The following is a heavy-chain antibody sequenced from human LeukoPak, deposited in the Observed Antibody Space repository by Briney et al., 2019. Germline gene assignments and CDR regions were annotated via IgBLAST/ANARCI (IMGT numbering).Heavy chain of an antibody. CDR3: ARGVIVGATSWFDP. D-gene: IGHD1-26*01. V-gene: IGHV1-8*01. J-gene: IGHJ5*02. CDR1: GYTFTSYD. Sequence: ASVKVSCKASGYTFTSYDINWVRQATGQGLEWMGWMNPNSGNTGYAQKFQGRVTMTRDTSISTAYMELSRLRSDDTAVYYCARGVIVGATSWFDPWGQGTLVTVSS. CDR2: MNPNSGNT.